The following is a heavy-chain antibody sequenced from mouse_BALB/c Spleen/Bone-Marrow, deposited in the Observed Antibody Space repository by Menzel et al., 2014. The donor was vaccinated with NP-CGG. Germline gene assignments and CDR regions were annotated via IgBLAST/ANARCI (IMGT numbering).Heavy chain of an antibody. D-gene: IGHD1-1*01. CDR3: TRITTVVRYFDV. CDR2: INPSSGYA. V-gene: IGHV1-4*01. Sequence: QVQLKQSGAELARPGASVKMSCKASGYTFTTYTIHWVKQRPGQGLGWIGYINPSSGYANYNQNFKDKATLTADKSSSTAYMQLSSLASEDSAVYYCTRITTVVRYFDVWGTGTTVTVSS. J-gene: IGHJ1*03. CDR1: GYTFTTYT.